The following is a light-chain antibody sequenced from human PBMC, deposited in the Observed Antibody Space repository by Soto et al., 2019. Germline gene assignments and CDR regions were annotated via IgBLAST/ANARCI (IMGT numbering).Light chain of an antibody. V-gene: IGKV1-39*01. CDR2: AAS. J-gene: IGKJ4*01. Sequence: DIHMTQSPSSLSASLGDRVTITCLSSQSITTYLNWYRQKPGKAPKLLIYAASSLQSGVPSRFSGSGSETEFTLSISSLQPEDFATYFCQQIYSAPLTFGGGTKVDIK. CDR3: QQIYSAPLT. CDR1: QSITTY.